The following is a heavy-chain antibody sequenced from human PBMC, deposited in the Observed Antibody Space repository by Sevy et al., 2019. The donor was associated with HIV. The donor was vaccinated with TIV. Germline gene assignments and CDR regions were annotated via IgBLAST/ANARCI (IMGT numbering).Heavy chain of an antibody. CDR2: IRSKAYGGTT. V-gene: IGHV3-49*03. CDR1: GFTFGDYA. D-gene: IGHD5-18*01. J-gene: IGHJ4*02. CDR3: TSPTRGYSYGPPMNDY. Sequence: GWSLRLSCTASGFTFGDYAMSWFRQAPGKGLEWVGFIRSKAYGGTTEYAASVKGRFTISRDDSKSIAYLQMNSLKTEDTAVYYCTSPTRGYSYGPPMNDYWGQGTLVTVSS.